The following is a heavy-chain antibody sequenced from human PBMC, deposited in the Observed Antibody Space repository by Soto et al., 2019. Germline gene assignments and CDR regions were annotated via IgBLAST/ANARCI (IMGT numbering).Heavy chain of an antibody. V-gene: IGHV2-5*01. J-gene: IGHJ4*02. CDR3: ARRYDPYYFDY. Sequence: QITLKESGPTLVKPTQTLTLTCTFSGFSLTTSAVAVGWIRQPPGKALEWLAIIYGSDDKFYSPSLKSRLTITKDTSTNQVVFTMTSMDPLDTATYYCARRYDPYYFDYWGQGTLVTVSS. D-gene: IGHD1-1*01. CDR1: GFSLTTSAVA. CDR2: IYGSDDK.